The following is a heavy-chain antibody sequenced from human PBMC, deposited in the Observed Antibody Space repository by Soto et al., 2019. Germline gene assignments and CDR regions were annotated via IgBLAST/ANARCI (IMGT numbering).Heavy chain of an antibody. J-gene: IGHJ3*01. V-gene: IGHV3-7*01. CDR2: IKTDGSEK. D-gene: IGHD5-12*01. CDR3: ARNAPWTGACDV. Sequence: EVQLVESGGGLIQPGGSLKLSCGVSGFTFGSYWMTWVRQAPGMGLEWVAYIKTDGSEKNYLEPAKGRFTISRDNAKNSLELQMNSLRVEDTAVYYCARNAPWTGACDVWGQGTMVTVSS. CDR1: GFTFGSYW.